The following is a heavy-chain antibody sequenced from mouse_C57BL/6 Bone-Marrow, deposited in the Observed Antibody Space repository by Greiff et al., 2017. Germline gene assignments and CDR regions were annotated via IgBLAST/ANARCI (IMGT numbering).Heavy chain of an antibody. CDR3: ARGKTPSY. D-gene: IGHD6-1*01. Sequence: EVHLVESGPGLVKPSQSLSLTCSVTGYSITSGYYWNWIRQFPGNKLEWMGYISYDGSNNYNPSLKNRISITRDTSENQFFLKLNSVTTEDTATYYCARGKTPSYWGQGTSVTVSS. J-gene: IGHJ4*01. CDR1: GYSITSGYY. V-gene: IGHV3-6*01. CDR2: ISYDGSN.